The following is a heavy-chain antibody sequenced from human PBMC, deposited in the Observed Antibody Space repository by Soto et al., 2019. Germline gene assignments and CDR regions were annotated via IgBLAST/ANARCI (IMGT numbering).Heavy chain of an antibody. D-gene: IGHD2-8*01. V-gene: IGHV1-69*01. Sequence: QVQLVQSGAEVKKPGSSVKVSCKASGGTFSSYAISWVRQAPGQGLEWMGGIIPIFGTANYAQKFQGRVTITADESTSTAYMELSSLRSEDTGVYYCARDPDYCTNGVCYSRLGFDPWGQGTLVTVSS. CDR1: GGTFSSYA. J-gene: IGHJ5*02. CDR2: IIPIFGTA. CDR3: ARDPDYCTNGVCYSRLGFDP.